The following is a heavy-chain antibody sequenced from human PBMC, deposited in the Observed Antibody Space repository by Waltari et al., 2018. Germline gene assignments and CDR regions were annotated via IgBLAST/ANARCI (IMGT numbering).Heavy chain of an antibody. D-gene: IGHD3-9*01. CDR3: TRAGYYRFDY. CDR2: INNDGTRT. V-gene: IGHV3-74*01. J-gene: IGHJ4*02. Sequence: EVQLVESGGGLVQPGGSLRLSCVASGFTFSSYWMHWVRQAPGKGLVWVSRINNDGTRTSCADSVKGRFTISRDNAKNTLYLQMNSLRAEDTAVYYCTRAGYYRFDYWGQGTLATVSS. CDR1: GFTFSSYW.